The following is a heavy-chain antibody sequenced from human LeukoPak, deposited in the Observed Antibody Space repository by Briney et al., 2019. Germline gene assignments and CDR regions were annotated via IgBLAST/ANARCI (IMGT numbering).Heavy chain of an antibody. J-gene: IGHJ5*02. V-gene: IGHV3-21*04. CDR1: GFTFSSYT. CDR2: ISSSTSYI. D-gene: IGHD3-22*01. Sequence: GGSLRLSCAASGFTFSSYTMNWVRQAPGKGLEWVSSISSSTSYIYYADSVKGRFTISRDNAKNSLYLQMNSLRAEDTAVYYCARDRVDSSGYYRRYNWFDPWGQGTLVTVSS. CDR3: ARDRVDSSGYYRRYNWFDP.